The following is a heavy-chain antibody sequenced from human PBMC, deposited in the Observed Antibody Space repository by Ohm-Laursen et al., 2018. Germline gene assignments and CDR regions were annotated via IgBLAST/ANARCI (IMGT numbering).Heavy chain of an antibody. V-gene: IGHV4-34*01. D-gene: IGHD2-2*01. CDR2: ISHSGNT. CDR3: ARNIKVVPAAYGIDV. Sequence: TLSLTWTVYGGSLSGYNWSWLRQPPGKGLEWIGEISHSGNTNYNPSLKSRVTISVDTSKNQFSLKLNSVTAADTAMYYCARNIKVVPAAYGIDVWGQGTTVTVSS. CDR1: GGSLSGYN. J-gene: IGHJ6*02.